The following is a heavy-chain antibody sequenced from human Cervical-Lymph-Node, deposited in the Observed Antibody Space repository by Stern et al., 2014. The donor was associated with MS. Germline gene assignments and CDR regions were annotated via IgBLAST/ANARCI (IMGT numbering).Heavy chain of an antibody. CDR1: GYTFTNYH. D-gene: IGHD3-3*01. V-gene: IGHV1-46*01. CDR3: ARDRGLYNFWSGYLGYYFDY. J-gene: IGHJ4*02. CDR2: IHPSGGST. Sequence: DQLVESGAEVKKPGASVKVSCEASGYTFTNYHMLWVRQAPGQGLEGVGIIHPSGGSTTYAQQFQGRVTPTKATYNHTDYMELNSLRSEDTAVYYCARDRGLYNFWSGYLGYYFDYWGQGALVTVSS.